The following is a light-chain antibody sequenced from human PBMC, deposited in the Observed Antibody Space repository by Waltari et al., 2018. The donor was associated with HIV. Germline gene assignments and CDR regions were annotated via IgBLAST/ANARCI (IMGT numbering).Light chain of an antibody. CDR1: QSVLYSSNNKNY. Sequence: DIVMTQSPDSLAVSLGERATINFKSRQSVLYSSNNKNYLAWYQQKPGQPPKLLIYWASTRESGVPDRFSGSGSGTDFTLTISSLQAEDVALYYCQQYYDTPLTFGGGTKVEIK. J-gene: IGKJ4*01. CDR3: QQYYDTPLT. CDR2: WAS. V-gene: IGKV4-1*01.